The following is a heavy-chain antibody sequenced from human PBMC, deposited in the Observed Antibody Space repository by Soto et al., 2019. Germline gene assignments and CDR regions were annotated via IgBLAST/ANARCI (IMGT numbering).Heavy chain of an antibody. D-gene: IGHD4-17*01. J-gene: IGHJ4*02. CDR2: IYYSGST. V-gene: IGHV4-31*03. CDR3: ARDKVTVTTRSRYFDY. CDR1: GGSISSGGYY. Sequence: QVQLQESGPGLVKPSQTLSLTCTVSGGSISSGGYYWSWIRQHPGKGLEWIGYIYYSGSTYYNPSLKSRVTLSVDTSKNQFSLKLSSVTAADTAVYYCARDKVTVTTRSRYFDYWGQGTLVTVSS.